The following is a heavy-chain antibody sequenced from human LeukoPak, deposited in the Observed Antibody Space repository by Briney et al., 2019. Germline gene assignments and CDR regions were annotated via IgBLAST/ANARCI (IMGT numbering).Heavy chain of an antibody. Sequence: SQTLSLTCTVSGGSVSSGDYWWSWIRPRPGQGLAWIGLISCSGSTYSTPSLKSRVTISVDTSKNQFSLKRTSMTAADTAVYYCAKSPSGSPFDSWGQGTLVTVSS. CDR2: ISCSGST. CDR3: AKSPSGSPFDS. J-gene: IGHJ4*02. D-gene: IGHD1-26*01. CDR1: GGSVSSGDYW. V-gene: IGHV4-31*03.